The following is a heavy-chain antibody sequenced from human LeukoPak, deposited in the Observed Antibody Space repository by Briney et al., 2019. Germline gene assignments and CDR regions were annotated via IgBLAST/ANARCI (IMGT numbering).Heavy chain of an antibody. V-gene: IGHV3-33*01. D-gene: IGHD6-25*01. CDR3: ARDDGSASGDY. CDR2: IWYDGSRK. J-gene: IGHJ4*02. CDR1: GFTFSSYG. Sequence: PGGSLRLSCAASGFTFSSYGMHWVRQAPGKGLEWVAVIWYDGSRKYYADSVKGRFTISRDNSKNTLWLQMNSLRAEDTALYYCARDDGSASGDYWGRGTLVTVSS.